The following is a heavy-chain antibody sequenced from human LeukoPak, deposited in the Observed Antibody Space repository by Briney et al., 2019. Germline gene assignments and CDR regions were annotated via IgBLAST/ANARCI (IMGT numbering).Heavy chain of an antibody. V-gene: IGHV1-2*06. CDR3: ASPFQAASDTFDI. CDR2: INPNSGDT. D-gene: IGHD2-15*01. Sequence: ASVKVSCKASGYTFTGYYIHWMRQAPGQGLEWMGRINPNSGDTNFAQKFHGRVTLTGDTSINTAYMDLSRLGSDDTAVYYCASPFQAASDTFDIWGQGTLVTVSS. J-gene: IGHJ3*02. CDR1: GYTFTGYY.